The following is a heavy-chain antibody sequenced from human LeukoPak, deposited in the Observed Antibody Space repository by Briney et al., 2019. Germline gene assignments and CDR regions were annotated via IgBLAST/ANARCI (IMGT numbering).Heavy chain of an antibody. Sequence: GGSLRLSCAASGFTFSSYAMSWVRQAPGKGLEWVSAISGSGGSTYYADSVKGRFTISRDNSKNKLYLQMNSLRAEDTAVYYWAKENTYYDYVWGSPGAFDIWGQETMVTVSS. CDR3: AKENTYYDYVWGSPGAFDI. J-gene: IGHJ3*02. V-gene: IGHV3-23*01. CDR1: GFTFSSYA. D-gene: IGHD3-16*01. CDR2: ISGSGGST.